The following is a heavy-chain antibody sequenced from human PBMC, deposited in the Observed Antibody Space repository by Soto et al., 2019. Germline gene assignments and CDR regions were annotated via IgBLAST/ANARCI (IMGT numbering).Heavy chain of an antibody. CDR3: SKGESGGGSSLFED. J-gene: IGHJ4*02. D-gene: IGHD2-15*01. CDR2: ISGSGGSP. CDR1: GFTFSSYA. Sequence: EVQLLESGGGLVQPGGSLRLSCAASGFTFSSYAMSWVRQAPGKGLEWVSAISGSGGSPYYAASGKGRFTISRHNSKNTLYLQMTSLRAEDTAVYYCSKGESGGGSSLFEDWGQGTLVTVSS. V-gene: IGHV3-23*01.